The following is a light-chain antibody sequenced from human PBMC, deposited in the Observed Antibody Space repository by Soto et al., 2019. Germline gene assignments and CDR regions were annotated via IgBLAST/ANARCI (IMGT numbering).Light chain of an antibody. CDR2: EAS. Sequence: IGLTKPPGFVYLSPEDRATLPCRASQTIGSGLLAWSLQRVGESPRLLMYEASDTATAVPGRLCGSGSRTDFSPTLCRLAPGACPVYHCHQYSSSPRTFRQGT. CDR3: HQYSSSPRT. V-gene: IGKV3-20*01. J-gene: IGKJ5*01. CDR1: QTIGSGL.